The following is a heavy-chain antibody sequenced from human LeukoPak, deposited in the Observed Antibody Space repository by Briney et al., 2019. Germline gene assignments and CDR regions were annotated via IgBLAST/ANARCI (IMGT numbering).Heavy chain of an antibody. CDR1: GFIFNNYW. D-gene: IGHD7-27*01. Sequence: GGSLRLSCEASGFIFNNYWMGWVRQVPGKGLEWVANIHPDGSETSYVDSVKGRFTISRDNAKKSMFLQMNSLRTEETAVYICVRWGLEADMDYWGQGTLVTVSS. J-gene: IGHJ4*02. V-gene: IGHV3-7*01. CDR3: VRWGLEADMDY. CDR2: IHPDGSET.